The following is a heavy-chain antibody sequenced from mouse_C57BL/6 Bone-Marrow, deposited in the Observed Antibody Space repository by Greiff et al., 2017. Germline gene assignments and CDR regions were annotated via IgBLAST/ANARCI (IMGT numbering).Heavy chain of an antibody. CDR3: ARGLGLRPWFAY. D-gene: IGHD2-4*01. Sequence: EVKLEESGGDLVKPGGSLKLSCAASGFTFSSYGMSWVRQTPDKRLEWVATISSGGSYTYYPDSVKGRFTISRDNAKNTLYLQMSSLKSEDTAMYYCARGLGLRPWFAYWGQGTLVTVSA. CDR1: GFTFSSYG. V-gene: IGHV5-6*02. CDR2: ISSGGSYT. J-gene: IGHJ3*01.